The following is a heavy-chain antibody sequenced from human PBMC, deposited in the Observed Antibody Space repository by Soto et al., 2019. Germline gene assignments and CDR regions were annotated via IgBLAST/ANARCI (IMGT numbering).Heavy chain of an antibody. CDR3: AREVDYGDSGSDY. D-gene: IGHD4-17*01. CDR1: GGSISSGGYY. J-gene: IGHJ4*02. Sequence: QVQLQESGPGLVKPSQTLSLTCTVSGGSISSGGYYWTWIRQHSGKGLEWIGYIYYSGITYYNPSLKSRVTISVDTSKNQFSLKLSSVTAADTAMYYCAREVDYGDSGSDYWGQGTLVTVSS. V-gene: IGHV4-31*03. CDR2: IYYSGIT.